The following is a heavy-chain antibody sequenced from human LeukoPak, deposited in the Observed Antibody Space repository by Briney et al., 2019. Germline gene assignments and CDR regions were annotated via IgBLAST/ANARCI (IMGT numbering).Heavy chain of an antibody. CDR2: IYSDGST. CDR1: GLTVSSNY. J-gene: IGHJ5*02. CDR3: AKGGYCSSTSCYVGWFDP. D-gene: IGHD2-2*01. Sequence: PGGSLRLLCAASGLTVSSNYMTWVRQAPGKGLEWVSVIYSDGSTYYADSVKGRFTISRDNSKNTLYVQMNSLRAEDTAVYYCAKGGYCSSTSCYVGWFDPWGQGTLVTVSS. V-gene: IGHV3-66*01.